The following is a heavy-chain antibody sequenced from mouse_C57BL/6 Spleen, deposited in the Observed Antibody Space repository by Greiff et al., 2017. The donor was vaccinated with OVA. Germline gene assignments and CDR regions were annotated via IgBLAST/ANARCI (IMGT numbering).Heavy chain of an antibody. Sequence: EVQLQQSGPELVKPGASVKISCKASGYTFTDYYMNWVKQSHGKSLEWIGDINPNNGGTSYNQKFKGKATLTVDKSSSTAYMELRSLTSEDSAVYYCARSRYDYDGYAMDYWGQGTSVTVSS. CDR1: GYTFTDYY. J-gene: IGHJ4*01. D-gene: IGHD2-4*01. V-gene: IGHV1-26*01. CDR2: INPNNGGT. CDR3: ARSRYDYDGYAMDY.